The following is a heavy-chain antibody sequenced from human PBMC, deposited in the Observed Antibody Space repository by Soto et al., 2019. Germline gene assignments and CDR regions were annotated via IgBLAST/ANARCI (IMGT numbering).Heavy chain of an antibody. CDR2: INPNSGGT. Sequence: QVQLVQSGAELKKPGASVKVSCKASGFTFSAYYIYWVRQAPGHGLEWIGWINPNSGGTNNAQKVQGRVTMMRDTSTSTVYMELSALIPDDTAVYYCARSLLDEYSSSWRSAYYGMDVWGQGTTVTVSS. CDR1: GFTFSAYY. D-gene: IGHD6-13*01. J-gene: IGHJ6*02. V-gene: IGHV1-2*02. CDR3: ARSLLDEYSSSWRSAYYGMDV.